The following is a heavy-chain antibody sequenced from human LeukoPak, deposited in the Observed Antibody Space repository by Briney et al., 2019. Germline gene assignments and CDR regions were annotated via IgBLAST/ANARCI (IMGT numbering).Heavy chain of an antibody. V-gene: IGHV1-18*01. CDR3: ARGYCSGGSCYYFDY. CDR2: ISAYNGNT. CDR1: GYTFTSYG. D-gene: IGHD2-15*01. J-gene: IGHJ4*02. Sequence: GASVKVSCKASGYTFTSYGISWVRQAPGQGLEWMGWISAYNGNTNYAQKLQGRATMTTDTSTSTAYMELRSLRSDDTAVYYCARGYCSGGSCYYFDYWGQGTLVTVSS.